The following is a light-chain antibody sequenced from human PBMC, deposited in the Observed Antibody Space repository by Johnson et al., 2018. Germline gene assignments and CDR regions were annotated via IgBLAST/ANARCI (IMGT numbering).Light chain of an antibody. CDR3: GTWDSSLSAGNV. CDR1: SSNIGNNY. J-gene: IGLJ1*01. Sequence: QSVLTQPPSVSAAPGQKVTISCSGSSSNIGNNYVSWYQQLPGTAPKLLIYENNKRPSGIPDRFSGSKSGTSATLGITGLQTGYEADYYCGTWDSSLSAGNVFG. V-gene: IGLV1-51*02. CDR2: ENN.